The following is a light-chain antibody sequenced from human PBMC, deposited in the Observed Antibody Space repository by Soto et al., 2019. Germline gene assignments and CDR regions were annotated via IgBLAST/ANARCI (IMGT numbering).Light chain of an antibody. CDR2: GSS. J-gene: IGKJ1*01. CDR1: QSVNNNY. Sequence: EIVLTQSPGTLSLFLGGRATLSCRASQSVNNNYLAWYQQKPGQAPRLLLFGSSNRATDTAGRFSGSGVGTDFTLTISRLEPENVALYYCQQYGSKPWTFGQGTEVEVK. V-gene: IGKV3-20*01. CDR3: QQYGSKPWT.